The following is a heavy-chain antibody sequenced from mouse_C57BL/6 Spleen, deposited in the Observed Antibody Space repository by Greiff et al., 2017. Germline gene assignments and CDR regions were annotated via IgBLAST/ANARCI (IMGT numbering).Heavy chain of an antibody. Sequence: EVKLQQSGPGLAKPSQTLSLPCSVPGYSIPRDYWNWIRKFPGNKLEYMGYISYSGSTYYNPSLKSRISISRDTSKNQYYLQLNSVTTEDTATYYCARSRWLLPFDYWGQGTTRTVSS. CDR1: GYSIPRDY. CDR3: ARSRWLLPFDY. D-gene: IGHD2-3*01. CDR2: ISYSGST. V-gene: IGHV3-8*01. J-gene: IGHJ2*01.